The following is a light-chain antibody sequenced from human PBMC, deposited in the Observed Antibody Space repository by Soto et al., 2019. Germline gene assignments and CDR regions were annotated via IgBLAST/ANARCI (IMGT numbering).Light chain of an antibody. J-gene: IGLJ2*01. CDR3: CSYAGSSTGHVV. V-gene: IGLV2-23*01. CDR1: SSDVGSYNL. Sequence: QSVLTQPASVSGSPGQSITISCTGTSSDVGSYNLVSWYQQHPGKAPKLMIYEGSKRPSGVSNRFAGSKSGNTASLTISGLQAEDEADYYCCSYAGSSTGHVVFGGGTKLNVL. CDR2: EGS.